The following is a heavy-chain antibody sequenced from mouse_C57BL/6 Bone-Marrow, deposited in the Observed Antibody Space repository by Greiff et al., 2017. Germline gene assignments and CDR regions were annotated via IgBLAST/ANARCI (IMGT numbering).Heavy chain of an antibody. CDR3: ARGITT. V-gene: IGHV1-50*01. Sequence: QVQLQQPGAELVKPGASVKLSCKASGYTFTSYWMQWVKQRPGQGLEWLGEIYPSDSYTNYNQKFKGKATLTVAPSSSTAYMQLSSLTSEDSAVYYCARGITTWGQGTLVTVSA. J-gene: IGHJ3*02. CDR1: GYTFTSYW. D-gene: IGHD1-1*01. CDR2: IYPSDSYT.